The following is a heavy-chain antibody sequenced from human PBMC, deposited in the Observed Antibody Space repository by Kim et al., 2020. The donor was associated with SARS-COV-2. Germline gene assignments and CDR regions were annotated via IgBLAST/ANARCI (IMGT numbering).Heavy chain of an antibody. Sequence: GGSLRLSCAASGFTFSNHVMSWVRQPPGKGPEWVAGISGSGANTYYEDSVRGRFTISRDNSKRMVYLQMNSLRADDTALYFCAKRDDYSNFVYWYFDLWGRGTLVPVSS. CDR3: AKRDDYSNFVYWYFDL. CDR1: GFTFSNHV. V-gene: IGHV3-23*01. CDR2: ISGSGANT. J-gene: IGHJ2*01. D-gene: IGHD4-4*01.